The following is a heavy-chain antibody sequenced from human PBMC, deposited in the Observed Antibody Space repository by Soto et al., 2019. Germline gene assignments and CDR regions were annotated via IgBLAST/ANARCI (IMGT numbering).Heavy chain of an antibody. CDR1: GFTFSSYA. CDR2: ISSNGGST. J-gene: IGHJ6*02. D-gene: IGHD6-6*01. CDR3: ARGVGGSSSHYYYYGMDV. Sequence: TGGSLRLSCAASGFTFSSYAMHWVRQAPGKGLEYVSAISSNGGSTYYADSVKGRFTISRDNSKNTLYLQMGSLRAEDMAVYYCARGVGGSSSHYYYYGMDVWGQGTTVTVSS. V-gene: IGHV3-64*02.